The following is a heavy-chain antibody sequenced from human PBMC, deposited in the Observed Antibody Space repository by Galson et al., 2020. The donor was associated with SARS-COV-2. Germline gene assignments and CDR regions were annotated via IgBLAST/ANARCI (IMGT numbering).Heavy chain of an antibody. D-gene: IGHD5-12*01. CDR1: GVSITSNHW. CDR3: ARTDKVRYYYYMDI. J-gene: IGHJ6*03. V-gene: IGHV4-4*02. CDR2: IYESGTT. Sequence: SETLSLTCDVSGVSITSNHWWSWVRQTPEKGLEWIGEIYESGTTNYNPSLQSRLTISVDKSRNLFSLQLTSMTDADTAIYYCARTDKVRYYYYMDIWGKGTAVTVSS.